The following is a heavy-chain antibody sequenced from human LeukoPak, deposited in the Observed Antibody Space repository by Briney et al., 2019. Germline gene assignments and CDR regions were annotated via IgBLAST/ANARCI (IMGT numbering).Heavy chain of an antibody. Sequence: GGSLRLSCAASGFTFSSYAMSWVRQAPGKGLEWVSAISGSGGSTYYADSVKGRFTISRDNSKNTLYLQMNSLRAEDTAVYYCAKGSKRYCSSTSCYGPFDYWGQGTLVTVSS. V-gene: IGHV3-23*01. CDR1: GFTFSSYA. CDR2: ISGSGGST. CDR3: AKGSKRYCSSTSCYGPFDY. D-gene: IGHD2-2*01. J-gene: IGHJ4*02.